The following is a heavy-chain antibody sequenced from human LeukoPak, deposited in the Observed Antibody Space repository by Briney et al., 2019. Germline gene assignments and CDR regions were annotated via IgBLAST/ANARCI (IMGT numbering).Heavy chain of an antibody. CDR3: ARETVTTDYYYGTDV. D-gene: IGHD4-17*01. Sequence: GASVKVSCKASGGTFSSYAISWVRQAPGQGLEWMGRIIPIFGIANYAQKFQGRVTITADKSTSTAYMELSSLRSEDTAVYYCARETVTTDYYYGTDVWGQGTTVTVSS. CDR1: GGTFSSYA. V-gene: IGHV1-69*04. J-gene: IGHJ6*02. CDR2: IIPIFGIA.